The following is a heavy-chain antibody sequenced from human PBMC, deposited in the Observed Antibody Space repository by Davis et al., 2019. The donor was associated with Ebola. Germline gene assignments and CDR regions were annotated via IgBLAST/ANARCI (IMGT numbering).Heavy chain of an antibody. V-gene: IGHV3-30*18. D-gene: IGHD3-9*01. J-gene: IGHJ3*02. CDR2: ISYDGSNK. Sequence: PGGSLRLSCAASGFTFSSYGMHWVRQAPGKGLEWVAVISYDGSNKYYADSVKGRFTISRDNSKNTLYLQMNSLRAEDTAVYYCAKGGGNFDWLLWLHDAFDIWGQGTMVTVSS. CDR1: GFTFSSYG. CDR3: AKGGGNFDWLLWLHDAFDI.